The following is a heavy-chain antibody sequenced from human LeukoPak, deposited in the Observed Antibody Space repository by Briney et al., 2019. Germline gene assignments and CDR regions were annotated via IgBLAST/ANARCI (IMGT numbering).Heavy chain of an antibody. D-gene: IGHD3-10*01. V-gene: IGHV4-59*01. J-gene: IGHJ4*02. Sequence: PSETLSLTCTVSGGSISSYWSWIRQSPGKGLEWIGYIYFTRTTNYNPSLKSRLTISIDTSRNQFSLKLSSATAADTAIYYCVNGGSYLTKWGQGTLVTVSS. CDR2: IYFTRTT. CDR3: VNGGSYLTK. CDR1: GGSISSY.